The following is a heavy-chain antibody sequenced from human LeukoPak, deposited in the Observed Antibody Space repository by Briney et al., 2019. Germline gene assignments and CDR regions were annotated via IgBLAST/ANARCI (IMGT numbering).Heavy chain of an antibody. D-gene: IGHD6-6*01. CDR3: ARDQARIAARPFLLFDY. Sequence: GRSLRVSCPASGFTFSSYGMHWVRQAPGKGLEGVAVIWYDGSNKYYEDSVKGRFTISRDNSKNTLYLQMNSLRAEDTAVYYCARDQARIAARPFLLFDYWGQGTLVTVSS. CDR1: GFTFSSYG. CDR2: IWYDGSNK. V-gene: IGHV3-33*08. J-gene: IGHJ4*02.